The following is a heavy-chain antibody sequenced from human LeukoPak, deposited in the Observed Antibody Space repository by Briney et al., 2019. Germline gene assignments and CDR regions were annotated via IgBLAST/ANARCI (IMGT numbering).Heavy chain of an antibody. D-gene: IGHD3-10*01. Sequence: PGRSLRLSCAASGFTFTNYCIHWVRHAPGKGPEWVAVISYDGSNTYYADSVKGRFTISRDNSKNTVYLQMNSLRPEDTAVYYCARDPTMVRGTTDVWGKGTTVTVSS. J-gene: IGHJ6*04. V-gene: IGHV3-30*04. CDR2: ISYDGSNT. CDR1: GFTFTNYC. CDR3: ARDPTMVRGTTDV.